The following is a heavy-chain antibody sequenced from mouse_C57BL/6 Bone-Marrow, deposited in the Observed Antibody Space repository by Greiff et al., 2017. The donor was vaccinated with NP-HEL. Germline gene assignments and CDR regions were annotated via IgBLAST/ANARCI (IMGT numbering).Heavy chain of an antibody. Sequence: EVKLMESGGGLVQPGGSLKLSCAASGFTFSDYGMAWVRQAPRKGPEWVAFISNLAYSIYYADTVTGRFTISRENAKNTLYLEMSSLRSEDTAMYYCAREQLRLRAMDYWGQGTSVTVSS. CDR1: GFTFSDYG. CDR2: ISNLAYSI. V-gene: IGHV5-15*01. CDR3: AREQLRLRAMDY. J-gene: IGHJ4*01. D-gene: IGHD3-2*02.